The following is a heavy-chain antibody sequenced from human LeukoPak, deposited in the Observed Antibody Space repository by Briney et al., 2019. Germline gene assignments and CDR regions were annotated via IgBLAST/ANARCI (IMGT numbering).Heavy chain of an antibody. CDR1: GFTLSRYG. Sequence: QPGGSLRLSCGAGGFTLSRYGMRGGGQGPGKGGEGGAGISGSGGSTYYADSVKGRFTISRDNSKNTLYLQMNSLRAEDTAVYYCAKHIVVVVAATNYWGQGTLVTASS. V-gene: IGHV3-23*01. D-gene: IGHD2-15*01. CDR2: ISGSGGST. J-gene: IGHJ4*02. CDR3: AKHIVVVVAATNY.